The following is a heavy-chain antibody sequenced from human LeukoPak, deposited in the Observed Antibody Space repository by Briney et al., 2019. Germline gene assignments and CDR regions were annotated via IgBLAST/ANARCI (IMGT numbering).Heavy chain of an antibody. D-gene: IGHD2-15*01. CDR2: INPNSGGT. Sequence: GASVKVSCKASGYTFTGYYMHWVRQAPGQGLEWMGWINPNSGGTNYAQKFQGRVTMTRDTSISTAYMELSRLRSDDTAVYYCARDLDGEGYCSGGSCWNLWGQGTLVTVSS. CDR3: ARDLDGEGYCSGGSCWNL. J-gene: IGHJ4*02. V-gene: IGHV1-2*02. CDR1: GYTFTGYY.